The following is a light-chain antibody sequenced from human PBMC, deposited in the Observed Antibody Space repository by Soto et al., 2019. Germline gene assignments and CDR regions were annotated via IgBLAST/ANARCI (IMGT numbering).Light chain of an antibody. Sequence: QSVLTQPASVSWSPGHVITISCSGTSSNIGGYNVVSWYQQHPGKAPKVIVYEGIKRPSGVSDRFSGSTSGSTASLTISGLQAEEEAEYYCCSYVGANNYVFGRGTKVTXL. CDR3: CSYVGANNYV. V-gene: IGLV2-23*01. J-gene: IGLJ1*01. CDR1: SSNIGGYNV. CDR2: EGI.